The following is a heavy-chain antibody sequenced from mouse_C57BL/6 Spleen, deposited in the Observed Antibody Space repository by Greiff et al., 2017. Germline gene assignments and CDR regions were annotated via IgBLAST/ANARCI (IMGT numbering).Heavy chain of an antibody. Sequence: VHVKQSGPELVKPGDSVKISCKASGYSFTGYFMNWVMQSHGTSLEWIGRINPYNGDTFYNQKFKGKATLTVDKSSSTAHMELRSLTSEDSAVYYCAREGIYDGYHEDYWGQGTTLTVSS. CDR3: AREGIYDGYHEDY. D-gene: IGHD2-3*01. CDR2: INPYNGDT. CDR1: GYSFTGYF. J-gene: IGHJ2*01. V-gene: IGHV1-20*01.